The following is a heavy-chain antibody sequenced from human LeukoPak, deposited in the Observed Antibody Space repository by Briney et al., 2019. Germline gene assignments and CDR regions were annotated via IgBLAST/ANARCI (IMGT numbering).Heavy chain of an antibody. CDR3: ARWVAAAASGGYYFDY. Sequence: SETLSLTCTVSGGSLSSYYWSWIRQPPGKGLEWIGYIYYSGSTNYHPSLKSRVTISVDTSKNQFSLKLSSVTAADPAVYYCARWVAAAASGGYYFDYWGQGTLVTVSS. CDR2: IYYSGST. V-gene: IGHV4-59*08. CDR1: GGSLSSYY. J-gene: IGHJ4*02. D-gene: IGHD6-13*01.